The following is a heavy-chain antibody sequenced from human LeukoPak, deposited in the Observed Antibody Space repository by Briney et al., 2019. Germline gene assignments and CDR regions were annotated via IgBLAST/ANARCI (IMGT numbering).Heavy chain of an antibody. Sequence: GGSLRLSCAASGFTFTNAWMTWVRQAPGKGLEWVGRIKSKIDGGTTDYAAPVEGRFTISRDDSKNTLYLQMNSLQTEDTAVYYCTTGGGPRYRILNVFYYWGQGTLVTVSS. D-gene: IGHD5-18*01. CDR3: TTGGGPRYRILNVFYY. V-gene: IGHV3-15*01. J-gene: IGHJ4*02. CDR2: IKSKIDGGTT. CDR1: GFTFTNAW.